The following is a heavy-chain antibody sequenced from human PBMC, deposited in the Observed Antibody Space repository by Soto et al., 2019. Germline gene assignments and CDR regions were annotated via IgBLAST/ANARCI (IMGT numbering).Heavy chain of an antibody. CDR1: GYIFVNYG. D-gene: IGHD1-1*01. CDR2: ISPYSGNT. V-gene: IGHV1-18*01. Sequence: QVQLVQSGDEVRKPGSSVKVSCKASGYIFVNYGIAWVRQAPGQGLGWIGWISPYSGNTHYASKVQGRLTMPTDTSMCTAYMDLGSLTSDDTAVYYCAMVNNFVTTTPRDVWGQGTTVTVSS. CDR3: AMVNNFVTTTPRDV. J-gene: IGHJ6*02.